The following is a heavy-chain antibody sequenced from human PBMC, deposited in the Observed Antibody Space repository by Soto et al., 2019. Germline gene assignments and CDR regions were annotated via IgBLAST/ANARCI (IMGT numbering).Heavy chain of an antibody. V-gene: IGHV4-30-4*01. Sequence: SETLSLTCTVSGGSISSGDYYWSWIRQPPEKGLEWIGYIHNSGRTYYNPSLRSGLSISVDTSKTQFSLKLTSVTAADTAVYYCARERLGADSSGDYWNYMDVWGQGPTVTVSS. CDR1: GGSISSGDYY. J-gene: IGHJ6*02. D-gene: IGHD3-22*01. CDR2: IHNSGRT. CDR3: ARERLGADSSGDYWNYMDV.